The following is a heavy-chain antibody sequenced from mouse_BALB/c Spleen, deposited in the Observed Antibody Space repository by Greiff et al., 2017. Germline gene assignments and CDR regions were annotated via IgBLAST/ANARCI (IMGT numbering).Heavy chain of an antibody. CDR2: ILPGSGST. CDR1: GYTFSSYW. CDR3: ARGGLRGYYYAMDY. J-gene: IGHJ4*01. Sequence: VQLQQSGAELMKPGASVKISCKATGYTFSSYWIEWVKQRPGHGLEWIGEILPGSGSTNYNEKFKGKATFTADTSSNTAYMQLSSLTSEDSAVYYCARGGLRGYYYAMDYWGQGTSVTVSS. D-gene: IGHD2-4*01. V-gene: IGHV1-9*01.